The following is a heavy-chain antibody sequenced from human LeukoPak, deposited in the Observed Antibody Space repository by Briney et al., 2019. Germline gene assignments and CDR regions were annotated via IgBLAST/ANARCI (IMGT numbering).Heavy chain of an antibody. J-gene: IGHJ4*02. CDR3: ARDRGGWYFDY. D-gene: IGHD6-19*01. CDR1: GYTFTTDY. V-gene: IGHV1-46*01. CDR2: INPSAGST. Sequence: ASVKVSCKASGYTFTTDYIHWVRQAPGQGLEWMGIINPSAGSTNYAQKFQGRVTMTRDTSTSTLYMELSSLRSEDTAVYYCARDRGGWYFDYWGQGTLVTVSS.